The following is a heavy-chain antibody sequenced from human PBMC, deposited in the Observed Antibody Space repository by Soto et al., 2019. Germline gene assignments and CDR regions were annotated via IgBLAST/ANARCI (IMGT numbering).Heavy chain of an antibody. CDR1: GGSISSSSYY. CDR2: IYYSGST. CDR3: ARQGAYSRFFDY. D-gene: IGHD6-13*01. J-gene: IGHJ4*02. Sequence: QLQLQESGPGLVKPSETLSLTCTVSGGSISSSSYYWGWIRQPPGKGLEWIGSIYYSGSTYYNPSLKSRVTISVDTSKNQFSLKLSSVTAADTAVYYCARQGAYSRFFDYWGQGTLVTVSS. V-gene: IGHV4-39*01.